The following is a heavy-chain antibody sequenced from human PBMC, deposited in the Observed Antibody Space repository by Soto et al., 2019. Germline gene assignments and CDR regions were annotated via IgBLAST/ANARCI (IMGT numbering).Heavy chain of an antibody. CDR1: GGSISSYY. J-gene: IGHJ6*03. CDR2: IYYSGST. V-gene: IGHV4-59*12. CDR3: ARGLYCSGGSCYLPYYYYMDV. D-gene: IGHD2-15*01. Sequence: QVQLQERGPGLVKPSETLSLTCTVSGGSISSYYWSWIRQPPGKGLEWIGYIYYSGSTNYNPSLKSRVTISVDTSKNQFSLKLSSVTAADTAVYYCARGLYCSGGSCYLPYYYYMDVWGKGTTVTVSS.